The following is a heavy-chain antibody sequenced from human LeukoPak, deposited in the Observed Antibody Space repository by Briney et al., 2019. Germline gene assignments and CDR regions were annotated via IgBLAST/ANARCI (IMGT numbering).Heavy chain of an antibody. D-gene: IGHD3-3*01. V-gene: IGHV1-3*01. Sequence: ASVKVSCKASGYTFTSYAMHWVRQAPGQRLEWMGWINAGNGNTKYSQKFQGRVTITRDTSASTAYMELSSLRSEDTAVYYCARAGYDGLRFLEWSIGALMDVWGKGTTVTVSS. CDR3: ARAGYDGLRFLEWSIGALMDV. J-gene: IGHJ6*03. CDR1: GYTFTSYA. CDR2: INAGNGNT.